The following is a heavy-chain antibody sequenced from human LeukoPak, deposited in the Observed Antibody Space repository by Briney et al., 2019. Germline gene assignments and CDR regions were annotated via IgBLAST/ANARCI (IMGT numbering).Heavy chain of an antibody. J-gene: IGHJ4*02. CDR1: GYSFTSNY. CDR3: ARVGYYDSSGYYEY. D-gene: IGHD3-22*01. V-gene: IGHV1-46*01. CDR2: IYPRDGST. Sequence: GASVKVSCKASGYSFTSNYIHWVRQAPGQGLEWMGMIYPRDGSTSYAQKFQGRVTVTRDTSTSTVHMELSGLRSEDTAVYYCARVGYYDSSGYYEYWGQGTLVTVSS.